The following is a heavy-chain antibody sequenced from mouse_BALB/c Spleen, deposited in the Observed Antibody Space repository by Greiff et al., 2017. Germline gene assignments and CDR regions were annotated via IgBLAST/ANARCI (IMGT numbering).Heavy chain of an antibody. V-gene: IGHV2-6-7*01. CDR2: IWGEGST. CDR3: ARVRAYFDY. CDR1: GFSLTGYG. Sequence: VKLLESGPGLVAPSQSLSITCTVSGFSLTGYGVNWVRQPPGKGLEWLGMIWGEGSTDYNSALKSRMSISKDKSKSQVLLKMNNLKTDDTARSYCARVRAYFDYWGQGTTLTVSS. J-gene: IGHJ2*01.